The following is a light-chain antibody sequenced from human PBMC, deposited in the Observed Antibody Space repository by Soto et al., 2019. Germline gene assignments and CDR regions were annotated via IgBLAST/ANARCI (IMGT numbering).Light chain of an antibody. CDR1: QDINNC. CDR3: QQYETFSGT. V-gene: IGKV1-33*01. J-gene: IGKJ1*01. Sequence: DIQMTQSPSSLSASVGDRVTITCQASQDINNCLNWYQQSPGKAPKLLIYDASNLETGVPSRFSASGSGTDFSFTISSLQPDDIATYYCQQYETFSGTFGPGTKVDIK. CDR2: DAS.